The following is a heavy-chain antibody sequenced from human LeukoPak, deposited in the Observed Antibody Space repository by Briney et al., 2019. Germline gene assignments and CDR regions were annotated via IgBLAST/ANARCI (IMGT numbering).Heavy chain of an antibody. Sequence: GGSLRLSCAASGFTFSSYGMHWVRQAPGKGLEWVAVIWYDGSNKYYADSVKGRFTISRDNSKNTLYLQTNSLRAEDTAVYYCARDILAYCGGDCYPAFEYWGQGTLVTVSS. V-gene: IGHV3-33*01. CDR3: ARDILAYCGGDCYPAFEY. CDR1: GFTFSSYG. CDR2: IWYDGSNK. D-gene: IGHD2-21*02. J-gene: IGHJ4*02.